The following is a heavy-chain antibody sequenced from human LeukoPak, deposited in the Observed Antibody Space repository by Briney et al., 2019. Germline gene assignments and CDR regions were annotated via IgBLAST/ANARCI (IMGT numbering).Heavy chain of an antibody. D-gene: IGHD2-8*01. CDR1: GGSISSGGYY. V-gene: IGHV4-31*03. CDR3: ASLSYFPYYGMDV. CDR2: IYYSGST. Sequence: SETLSLTCTVSGGSISSGGYYWSWIRQHPGKGLEWIGYIYYSGSTYYNPSLKSRVTILVDTSKNQFSLKLSSVTAADTAVYYCASLSYFPYYGMDVWGKGTTVTVSS. J-gene: IGHJ6*04.